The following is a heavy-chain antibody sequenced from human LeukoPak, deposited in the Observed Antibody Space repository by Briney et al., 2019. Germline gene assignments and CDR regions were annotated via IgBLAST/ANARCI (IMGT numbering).Heavy chain of an antibody. CDR1: GFTFSSYG. Sequence: GGSLRLSCAASGFTFSSYGMHWVRQAPGKGLEWVAVISYDGSNKYYADSVKGRFTMSRDNSKTTLYLQMNSLRAEDTAVYYCARDRWELLYGLDYWGQGTLVTVSS. CDR2: ISYDGSNK. J-gene: IGHJ4*02. CDR3: ARDRWELLYGLDY. D-gene: IGHD1-26*01. V-gene: IGHV3-30*03.